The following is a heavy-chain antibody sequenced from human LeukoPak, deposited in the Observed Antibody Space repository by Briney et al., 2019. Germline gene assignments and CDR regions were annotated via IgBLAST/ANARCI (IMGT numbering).Heavy chain of an antibody. D-gene: IGHD2-2*01. CDR1: GFTFSSYS. Sequence: GGSLRLSCAASGFTFSSYSMNWVRQAPGKGLEWVSSISSSSSYIYYADSVKGRFTISRDNAKNSLYLQMNSLRAEDTAVYYCARDSALIVVVPAAGDAFDIWGQGTMVTVSS. CDR3: ARDSALIVVVPAAGDAFDI. CDR2: ISSSSSYI. V-gene: IGHV3-21*01. J-gene: IGHJ3*02.